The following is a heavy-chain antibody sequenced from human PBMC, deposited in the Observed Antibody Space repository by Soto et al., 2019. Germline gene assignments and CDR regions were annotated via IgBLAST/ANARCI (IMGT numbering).Heavy chain of an antibody. D-gene: IGHD6-19*01. CDR3: AKTLSSDWYRGGFDY. CDR2: ISGSGGRT. Sequence: EVQLLESGGGLVQPGGSLRLSCAASGFTFSSYTMSWVRQAPGKGLEWVSAISGSGGRTYYADSVTGRFTISRDDSKNTLYLQMNSLRAEDTAVYYCAKTLSSDWYRGGFDYWGQGTLVTVSS. V-gene: IGHV3-23*01. CDR1: GFTFSSYT. J-gene: IGHJ4*02.